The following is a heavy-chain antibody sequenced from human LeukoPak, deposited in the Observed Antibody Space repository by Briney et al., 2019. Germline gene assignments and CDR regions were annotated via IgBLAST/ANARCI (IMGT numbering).Heavy chain of an antibody. V-gene: IGHV4-61*02. D-gene: IGHD3-22*01. J-gene: IGHJ4*02. CDR2: IYTSGST. CDR3: ARSYYYDSSGYLYYFDY. Sequence: SETLSLTCTVSGGSISSGSYYWSWIRQPAGKGLEWIGRIYTSGSTNYNPSLKSRVTISVDTSKNQFSLKLSSVTAADTAVYYCARSYYYDSSGYLYYFDYWGQGTLVTVSS. CDR1: GGSISSGSYY.